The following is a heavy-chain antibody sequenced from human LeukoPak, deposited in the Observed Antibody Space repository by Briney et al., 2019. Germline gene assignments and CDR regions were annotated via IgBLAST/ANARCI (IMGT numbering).Heavy chain of an antibody. D-gene: IGHD3-22*01. V-gene: IGHV1-2*02. J-gene: IGHJ4*02. CDR1: GYTFTGYY. Sequence: ASVKVSCKASGYTFTGYYMHWVRQAPGQGLEWMGWINPNSGGTNYAQKFQGRVTMTRDTSISTAYMELSRLRSDDTAVYYCARTPSLYFYDSSGYHDYWGQGTLVTVSS. CDR3: ARTPSLYFYDSSGYHDY. CDR2: INPNSGGT.